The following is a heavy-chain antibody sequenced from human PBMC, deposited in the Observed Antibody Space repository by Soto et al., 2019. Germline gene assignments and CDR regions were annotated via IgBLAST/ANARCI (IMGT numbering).Heavy chain of an antibody. CDR3: TTDSIAAAGPFDY. J-gene: IGHJ4*02. CDR1: SVSNAW. D-gene: IGHD6-13*01. CDR2: IKSKTDGGTT. V-gene: IGHV3-15*07. Sequence: SVSNAWMNWVRQAPGKGLEWVGRIKSKTDGGTTDYAAPVKGRFTISRDDSKNTLYLQMNSLKTEDTAVYYCTTDSIAAAGPFDYWGQGTLVTVSS.